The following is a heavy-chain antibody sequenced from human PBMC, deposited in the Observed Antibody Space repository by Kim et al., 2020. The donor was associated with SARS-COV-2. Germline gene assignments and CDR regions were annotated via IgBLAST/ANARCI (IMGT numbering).Heavy chain of an antibody. CDR2: INPNSGGT. CDR3: ARVIVVVTDYYYYGMDV. J-gene: IGHJ6*02. D-gene: IGHD2-21*02. Sequence: ASVKVSCKASGYTFTGYYMHWVRQAPGQGLEWMGRINPNSGGTNYAQKFQGRVTMTRDTSISTAYMELSRLRSDDTAVYYCARVIVVVTDYYYYGMDVWGQGTTVTVSS. V-gene: IGHV1-2*06. CDR1: GYTFTGYY.